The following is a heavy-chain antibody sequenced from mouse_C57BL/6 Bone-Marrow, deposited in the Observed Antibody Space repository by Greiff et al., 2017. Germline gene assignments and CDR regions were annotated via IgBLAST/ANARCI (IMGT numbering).Heavy chain of an antibody. CDR1: GFTFSSYG. J-gene: IGHJ1*03. V-gene: IGHV5-6*02. D-gene: IGHD2-12*01. Sequence: DVKLQESGGDLVKPGGSLKLSCAASGFTFSSYGMSWVRQTPDKRLEWVATISSGGSYTYYPDSVKGRFTISRDNAKNTLYLQMSSLKSEDTAMYYCARAYDPVWGTGTTVTVSS. CDR3: ARAYDPV. CDR2: ISSGGSYT.